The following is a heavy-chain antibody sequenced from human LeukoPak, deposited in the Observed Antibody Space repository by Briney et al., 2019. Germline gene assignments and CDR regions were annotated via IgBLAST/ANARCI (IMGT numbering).Heavy chain of an antibody. Sequence: ASVKVSCKASGYSFTSYYMHWVRQAPGQGLEWMGIINPSGGSTSYAQKFQGKVTMTRDTCTSTVYLELSSQRSEDAGVYYCARVAPGYYGSGPFDYWGQGTLVTVSS. J-gene: IGHJ4*02. CDR2: INPSGGST. CDR1: GYSFTSYY. CDR3: ARVAPGYYGSGPFDY. V-gene: IGHV1-46*01. D-gene: IGHD3-10*01.